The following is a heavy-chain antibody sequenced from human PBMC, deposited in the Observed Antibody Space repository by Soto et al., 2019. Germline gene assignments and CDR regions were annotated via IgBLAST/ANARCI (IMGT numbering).Heavy chain of an antibody. J-gene: IGHJ5*02. V-gene: IGHV4-31*03. CDR2: IYSSGST. Sequence: QVQLQESGPGLVKPSQTLSLTCTVSGGSISSGGYYWSWIRQHPGKGLEWLGYIYSSGSTYYNPSLKSRVTISVDTSKNQFALKLSAVTAADTAVYYWAREAGGGTNVASNWFDPWGQGTLGTVSS. D-gene: IGHD3-16*01. CDR1: GGSISSGGYY. CDR3: AREAGGGTNVASNWFDP.